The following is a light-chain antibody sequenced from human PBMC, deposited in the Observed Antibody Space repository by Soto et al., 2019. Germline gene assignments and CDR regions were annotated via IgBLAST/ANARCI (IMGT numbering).Light chain of an antibody. CDR1: SSNIGSNT. CDR2: SNN. CDR3: AAWDDSLNGPV. V-gene: IGLV1-44*01. J-gene: IGLJ2*01. Sequence: QSVLTQSPSASGTPGQRVTISCSGSSSNIGSNTVNWYQQFSGTAPKLLIYSNNQRPSGVPDRFSGSKSGTSASLAINGLQSEDEADYYCAAWDDSLNGPVFGGGTKLTVL.